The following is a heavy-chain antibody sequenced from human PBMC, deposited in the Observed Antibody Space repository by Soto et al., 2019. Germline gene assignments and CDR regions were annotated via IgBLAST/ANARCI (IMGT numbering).Heavy chain of an antibody. CDR1: GGTFSSYA. Sequence: ASVKVSCKASGGTFSSYAISWVRQAPGQGLEWMGGIIPIFGTANYAQKFQGRVTITADKSTSTAYMELSSLRSEDTAVYYCARARGIQLWSRYFDYWGQGTLVTVSS. CDR3: ARARGIQLWSRYFDY. D-gene: IGHD5-18*01. J-gene: IGHJ4*02. V-gene: IGHV1-69*06. CDR2: IIPIFGTA.